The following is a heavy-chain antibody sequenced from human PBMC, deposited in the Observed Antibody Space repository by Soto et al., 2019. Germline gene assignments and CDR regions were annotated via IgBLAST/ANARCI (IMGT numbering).Heavy chain of an antibody. CDR1: GGTFSSYA. Sequence: GASVKVSWKASGGTFSSYAISWVRQAPGQGLEWMGGIIPIFGTANYAQKFQGRVTITADESTSTAYMELSSLRSEDTAVYYCAREPRITIFGVVIPNYGMDVWGQGTTVTSP. D-gene: IGHD3-3*01. CDR3: AREPRITIFGVVIPNYGMDV. V-gene: IGHV1-69*13. J-gene: IGHJ6*02. CDR2: IIPIFGTA.